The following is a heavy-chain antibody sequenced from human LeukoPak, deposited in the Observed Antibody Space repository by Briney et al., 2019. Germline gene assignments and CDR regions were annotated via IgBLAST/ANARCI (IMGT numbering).Heavy chain of an antibody. Sequence: PSETLSHTCAVYGGSFSGYYWSWIRQPPGKGLEWIGEINHSGSTNYNPSLKSRVTISVDTSKNQFSLKLSSVTAADTAVYYCARISGYNFYYYGMDVWGQGTTVTVSS. CDR3: ARISGYNFYYYGMDV. D-gene: IGHD5-24*01. J-gene: IGHJ6*02. CDR1: GGSFSGYY. V-gene: IGHV4-34*01. CDR2: INHSGST.